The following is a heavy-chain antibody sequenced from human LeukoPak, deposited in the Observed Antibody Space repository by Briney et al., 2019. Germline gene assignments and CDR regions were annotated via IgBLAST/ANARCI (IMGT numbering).Heavy chain of an antibody. V-gene: IGHV1-3*01. D-gene: IGHD1-26*01. Sequence: RASVKVSCKASGYTFTVYAMHWVRQAPGQRLEWMGWINAGNGNTKYSQKFQGRVTITRDTSASTAYMELSSLRSEDTAVFYCAREGLLLERAFDIWGQGTMVTVSS. CDR3: AREGLLLERAFDI. CDR1: GYTFTVYA. CDR2: INAGNGNT. J-gene: IGHJ3*02.